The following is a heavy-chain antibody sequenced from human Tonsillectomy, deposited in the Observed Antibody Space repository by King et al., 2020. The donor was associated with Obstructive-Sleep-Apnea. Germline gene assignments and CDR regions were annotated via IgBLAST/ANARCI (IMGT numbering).Heavy chain of an antibody. CDR2: ISYDGSDK. D-gene: IGHD6-13*01. CDR3: GGYNWFDH. Sequence: VQLVESGVGVVQPGRSLRLSCAASGFTFSNYGMHWVRQAPGEGLDWVALISYDGSDKYYADSLKGLFTISRDNSKSTLYLQMNSLRPDDTAVYYGGGYNWFDHWGQGTLVTVSS. V-gene: IGHV3-30*03. CDR1: GFTFSNYG. J-gene: IGHJ5*02.